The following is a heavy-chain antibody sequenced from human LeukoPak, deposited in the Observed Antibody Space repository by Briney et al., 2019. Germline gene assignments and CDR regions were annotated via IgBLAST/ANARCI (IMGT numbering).Heavy chain of an antibody. D-gene: IGHD3-10*01. Sequence: SETLSLTCTVSGASISSYYWTWIRQPPGKGLEWLGYIFYSGSTNYNPSLKGRVTISVDTSKNQFSLKLSSVTAADTAVYYCASLYGSGSYYYDYWGQGTLVTVSS. CDR2: IFYSGST. CDR3: ASLYGSGSYYYDY. J-gene: IGHJ4*02. V-gene: IGHV4-59*01. CDR1: GASISSYY.